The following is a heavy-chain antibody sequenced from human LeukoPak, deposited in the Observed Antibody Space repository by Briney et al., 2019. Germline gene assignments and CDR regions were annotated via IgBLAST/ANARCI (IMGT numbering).Heavy chain of an antibody. CDR2: ISSSGSTI. V-gene: IGHV3-48*03. CDR1: GFTFSSYE. D-gene: IGHD3-10*02. J-gene: IGHJ6*04. CDR3: AELGITMIGGV. Sequence: HPGGSLRLSCAASGFTFSSYEMNWVRQAPGKGLEWVSYISSSGSTIYYADSMKGRFTISRDNAKNSLYLQMNSLRAEDTAVYYCAELGITMIGGVWGKGTTVTISS.